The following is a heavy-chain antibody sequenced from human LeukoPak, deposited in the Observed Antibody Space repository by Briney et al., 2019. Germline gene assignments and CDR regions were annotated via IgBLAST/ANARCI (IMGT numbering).Heavy chain of an antibody. D-gene: IGHD5-12*01. CDR1: GGSISSGGYY. V-gene: IGHV4-31*03. J-gene: IGHJ4*02. CDR3: ARGGGSGYDSGYYDY. CDR2: IYYSEST. Sequence: SQTLSLTCTVSGGSISSGGYYWSWIRQHPGKGLEWIGYIYYSESTYYNPSLKSRVTISVDTSKNQFSLKLSSVTAADTAVYYCARGGGSGYDSGYYDYWGQGTLVTVSS.